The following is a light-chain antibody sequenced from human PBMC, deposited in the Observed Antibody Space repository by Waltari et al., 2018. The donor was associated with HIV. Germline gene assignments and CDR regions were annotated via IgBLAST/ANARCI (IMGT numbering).Light chain of an antibody. CDR1: KLGDKY. CDR3: QVWDNNTAV. CDR2: QDS. V-gene: IGLV3-1*01. J-gene: IGLJ2*01. Sequence: SYELTQPPSMSVSPGQTASITCSGDKLGDKYVCWYQQRPGQSPVMVIYQDSERPSGAPERFSGSNSGNTATLTISGTQPLDEADYYCQVWDNNTAVFGGGTKLTVL.